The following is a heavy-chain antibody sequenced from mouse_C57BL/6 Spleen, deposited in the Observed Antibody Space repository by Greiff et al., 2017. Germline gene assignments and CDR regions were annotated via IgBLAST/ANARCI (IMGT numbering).Heavy chain of an antibody. J-gene: IGHJ2*01. CDR2: INPNNGGT. Sequence: EVQLQQSGPELVKPGASVKISCKASGYTFTDYYMNWVKQSHGKSLEWIGDINPNNGGTSYNQKFKGKATLTVDKSSSTAYMVLRSLTSEDSAVYYCARMGGYYDYFDYWGQGTTLTVSS. V-gene: IGHV1-26*01. CDR3: ARMGGYYDYFDY. D-gene: IGHD2-3*01. CDR1: GYTFTDYY.